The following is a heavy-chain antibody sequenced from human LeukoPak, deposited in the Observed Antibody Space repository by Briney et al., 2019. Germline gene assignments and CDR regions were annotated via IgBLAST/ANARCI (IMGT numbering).Heavy chain of an antibody. V-gene: IGHV3-7*01. D-gene: IGHD6-13*01. CDR1: GYTFSSYW. CDR2: IKQDGSEK. CDR3: ARRYPYSSSFQWPLHTYYFDY. J-gene: IGHJ4*02. Sequence: GGSLRLSCAASGYTFSSYWMSWVRQAPGKGLEWVANIKQDGSEKYYVDSVKGRFTISRDNAKNSLYLQMNSLRAEDTAVYYCARRYPYSSSFQWPLHTYYFDYWGQGTLVTVSS.